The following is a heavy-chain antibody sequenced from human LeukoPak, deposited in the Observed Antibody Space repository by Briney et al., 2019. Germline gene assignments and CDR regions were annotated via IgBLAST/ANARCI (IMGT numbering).Heavy chain of an antibody. CDR2: INPNRRAT. V-gene: IGHV1-2*02. Sequence: ASLKVSCKASGYTFTGHYMHWVRQAPGQALDWMGWINPNRRATNSAQKFQGRVTMTRETSISTAYMELSRLTSGDTAVYYCARGKAGTFYYWGQGTLVTVSS. D-gene: IGHD6-13*01. CDR3: ARGKAGTFYY. CDR1: GYTFTGHY. J-gene: IGHJ4*02.